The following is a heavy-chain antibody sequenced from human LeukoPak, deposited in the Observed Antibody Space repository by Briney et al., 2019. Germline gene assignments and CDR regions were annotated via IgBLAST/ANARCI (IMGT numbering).Heavy chain of an antibody. V-gene: IGHV3-21*01. CDR2: ISSSSSYI. CDR1: GGSISSSS. CDR3: AELGITMIGGV. Sequence: ETLSLTCTVSGGSISSSSYYWGWIRQPPGKGLEWVSSISSSSSYIYYADSVKGRFTISRDNAKNSLYLQMNSLRAEDTAVYYCAELGITMIGGVWGKGTTVTISS. D-gene: IGHD3-10*02. J-gene: IGHJ6*04.